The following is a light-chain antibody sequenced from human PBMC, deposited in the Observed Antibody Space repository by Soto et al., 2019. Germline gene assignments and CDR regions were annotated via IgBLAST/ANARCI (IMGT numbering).Light chain of an antibody. CDR2: DVS. V-gene: IGLV2-11*01. CDR1: SSDVGRYSY. J-gene: IGLJ1*01. Sequence: QSVLTQPRSVSGSPGQSVSISCTGTSSDVGRYSYVSWYQQHPGKAPKLMIYDVSERPSGVPDRFSGSKSGNTASLTISGLQAEDEADYYCSSYTSSSTSNYVFGTGTKVTVL. CDR3: SSYTSSSTSNYV.